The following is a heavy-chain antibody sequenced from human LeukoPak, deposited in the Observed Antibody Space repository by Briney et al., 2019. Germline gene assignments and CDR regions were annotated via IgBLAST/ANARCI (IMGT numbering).Heavy chain of an antibody. D-gene: IGHD6-13*01. CDR1: GSSFTSYW. CDR3: ARAAAGTVRKFDY. Sequence: GGSLKISCKGSGSSFTSYWIGWVRQVPGKGLGWMGIIYPGDSDTRYSPSFQGQVTISADKSISTAYLQWSSLKASDTAMYYCARAAAGTVRKFDYWGQGTLVTVSS. V-gene: IGHV5-51*01. CDR2: IYPGDSDT. J-gene: IGHJ4*02.